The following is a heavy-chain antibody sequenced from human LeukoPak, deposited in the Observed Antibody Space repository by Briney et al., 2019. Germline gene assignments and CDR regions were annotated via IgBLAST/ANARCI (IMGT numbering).Heavy chain of an antibody. CDR1: GFTFSSYW. CDR3: ARYSSGWLLDY. J-gene: IGHJ4*02. V-gene: IGHV3-74*01. Sequence: GGSLRLSCAASGFTFSSYWMHWVRQAPGKGLVWVSRINSDGSSTSYADSVKGRFTISRDNAKNTLYLQMNSLRAEDMAVYYCARYSSGWLLDYWGQGTLVTVSS. CDR2: INSDGSST. D-gene: IGHD6-19*01.